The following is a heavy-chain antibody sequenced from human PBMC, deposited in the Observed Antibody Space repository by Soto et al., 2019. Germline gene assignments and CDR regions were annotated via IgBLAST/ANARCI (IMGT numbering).Heavy chain of an antibody. D-gene: IGHD1-1*01. J-gene: IGHJ5*02. Sequence: GGSLRLSCAASGFTFSSYWMSWVRQAPGKGLEWVANIKQDGSEKYYVDSVKGRFTISRDNAKNSLYLQMNSLRAEDTAVYYCAREWVPTGTANWFDPWGQGTLVTVSS. V-gene: IGHV3-7*01. CDR1: GFTFSSYW. CDR2: IKQDGSEK. CDR3: AREWVPTGTANWFDP.